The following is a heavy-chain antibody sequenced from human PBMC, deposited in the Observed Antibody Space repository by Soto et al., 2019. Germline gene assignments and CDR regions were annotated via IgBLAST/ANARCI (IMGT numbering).Heavy chain of an antibody. J-gene: IGHJ4*02. CDR3: ARERQYEPLLY. Sequence: QVQLVQSGVEVKKPGASVKVSCQASGYTFTNYGITWLRQAPGQGLEWMGWVSAYNRNTNYAQRFQDRVTMTTDTSTRTAYMELRNLKYDDTAIYVCARERQYEPLLYWGQGALVTVSS. V-gene: IGHV1-18*01. D-gene: IGHD2-2*01. CDR2: VSAYNRNT. CDR1: GYTFTNYG.